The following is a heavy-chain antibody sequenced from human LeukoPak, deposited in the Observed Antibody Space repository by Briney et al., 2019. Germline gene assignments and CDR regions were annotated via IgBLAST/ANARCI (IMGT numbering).Heavy chain of an antibody. CDR2: IFSSGST. V-gene: IGHV4-59*08. CDR3: ARLTKFLTTYYPTP. CDR1: GGSITGYY. J-gene: IGHJ5*02. Sequence: PSETLSLTCTVSGGSITGYYWSWIRQPPGKGLEWVGYIFSSGSTNYNPSLKSRVTISLDTSKSQLSLKLISVTASDTAVYYCARLTKFLTTYYPTPWGQGTLVTVSS. D-gene: IGHD2/OR15-2a*01.